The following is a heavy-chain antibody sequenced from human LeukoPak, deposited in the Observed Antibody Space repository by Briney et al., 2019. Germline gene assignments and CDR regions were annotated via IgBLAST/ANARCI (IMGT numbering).Heavy chain of an antibody. CDR3: AKSPAVDAAFDI. Sequence: GGSLRLSCAASGFTFSNYGMHWVRQAPGKGLEWVTLIWYDGSNKYYADSVKGRFTISRDNSKNTLYLQMNSLRAEDTAVYYCAKSPAVDAAFDIWGQGTMVTVSS. J-gene: IGHJ3*02. CDR1: GFTFSNYG. V-gene: IGHV3-33*06. CDR2: IWYDGSNK. D-gene: IGHD4-23*01.